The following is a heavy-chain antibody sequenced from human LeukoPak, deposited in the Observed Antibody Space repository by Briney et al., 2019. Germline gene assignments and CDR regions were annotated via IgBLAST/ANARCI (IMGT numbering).Heavy chain of an antibody. V-gene: IGHV4-59*11. CDR2: ISYSGST. D-gene: IGHD3-16*02. CDR3: ARVTYDYVWGSYRYAFDI. CDR1: GGSISSHY. Sequence: PSETLSLTCTVSGGSISSHYWTWIRQPPGKGLEWIGYISYSGSTNYNPSLKSRVTISVDTSKNQFSLKLSSVTAADTAVYYCARVTYDYVWGSYRYAFDIWGQGTMVTVSS. J-gene: IGHJ3*02.